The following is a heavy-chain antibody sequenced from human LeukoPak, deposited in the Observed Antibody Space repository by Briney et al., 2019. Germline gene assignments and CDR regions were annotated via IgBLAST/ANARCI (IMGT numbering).Heavy chain of an antibody. V-gene: IGHV1-18*01. CDR3: ARVLQYYDSSGYSDY. J-gene: IGHJ4*02. CDR2: ISAYNGNT. Sequence: ASVKVSCKASGYTFTSYGISWVRQAPGQGLEWMGWISAYNGNTNYAQKLQGRVTMTTDTFTSAAYMELRSLRSDDTAVYYCARVLQYYDSSGYSDYWGQGTLVTVSS. CDR1: GYTFTSYG. D-gene: IGHD3-22*01.